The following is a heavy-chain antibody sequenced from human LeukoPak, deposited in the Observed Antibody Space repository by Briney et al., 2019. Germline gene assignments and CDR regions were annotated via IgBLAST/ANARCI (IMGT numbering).Heavy chain of an antibody. CDR3: AFSSYYLQGNYYYMDV. CDR1: GYTFTGYY. V-gene: IGHV1-2*02. Sequence: GASVKVSCKASGYTFTGYYMHRMRQAPGQGLEWMGWINPNSGGTNYAQKFQGRVTMTTDTSTSTVYMELRSLRSDDTAVYYCAFSSYYLQGNYYYMDVWGKGTTVTVSS. CDR2: INPNSGGT. D-gene: IGHD1-26*01. J-gene: IGHJ6*03.